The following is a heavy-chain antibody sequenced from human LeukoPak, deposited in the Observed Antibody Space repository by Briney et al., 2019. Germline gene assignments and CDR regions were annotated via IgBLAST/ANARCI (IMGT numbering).Heavy chain of an antibody. V-gene: IGHV1-2*02. CDR2: INPKSGGT. J-gene: IGHJ1*01. CDR1: GYIFTGHF. Sequence: ASVKVSCKPSGYIFTGHFMHCVRQAPGQGHEWLGWINPKSGGTSYAQKFQGRVTMTSDTSSSTVYMELSGLRPDDSAVYDCAIDVGTYLSWGQGTLITVSA. CDR3: AIDVGTYLS. D-gene: IGHD1-26*01.